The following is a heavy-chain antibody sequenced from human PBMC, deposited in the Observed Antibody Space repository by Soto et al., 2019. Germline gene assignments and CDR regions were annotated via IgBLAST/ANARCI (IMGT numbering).Heavy chain of an antibody. D-gene: IGHD1-26*01. CDR1: GGSISSSNW. Sequence: SETLSLTCAVSGGSISSSNWWSWVRQPPGKGLEWIGEIYHIGSTNYNPSLKSRVTISVDKSKNQFSLKLSSVTAADTAVYYCARVSGSYYYGMDVWGQGTTVTVSS. V-gene: IGHV4-4*02. J-gene: IGHJ6*02. CDR2: IYHIGST. CDR3: ARVSGSYYYGMDV.